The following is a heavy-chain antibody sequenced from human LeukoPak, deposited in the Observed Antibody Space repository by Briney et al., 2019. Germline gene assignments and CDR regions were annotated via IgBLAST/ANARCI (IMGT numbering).Heavy chain of an antibody. CDR2: ISNNGGST. CDR1: GFTFSRYS. V-gene: IGHV3-64*01. D-gene: IGHD6-6*01. J-gene: IGHJ4*02. CDR3: ARTSIAAREADY. Sequence: GSLRLSCAASGFTFSRYSMHWVRQAPGEGLEYVSAISNNGGSTYYAKSVKGRFTISRDNSKNTLYLQMGSLRAEDMAVYYCARTSIAAREADYWGQGTLVTVSS.